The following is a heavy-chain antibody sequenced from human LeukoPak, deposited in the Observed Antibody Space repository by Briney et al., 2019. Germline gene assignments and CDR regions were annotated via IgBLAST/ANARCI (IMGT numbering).Heavy chain of an antibody. CDR3: ARDKTPETTYYYYYMDV. Sequence: ASVKVSCKASGYTFTSYDINWVRQATGQGLEWMGWMNPNSGNTGYAQKFQGRVTMTRNTSISTAYMELSSLRSEDTAVYYCARDKTPETTYYYYYMDVWGKGPRSPSP. J-gene: IGHJ6*03. V-gene: IGHV1-8*01. CDR1: GYTFTSYD. D-gene: IGHD1-14*01. CDR2: MNPNSGNT.